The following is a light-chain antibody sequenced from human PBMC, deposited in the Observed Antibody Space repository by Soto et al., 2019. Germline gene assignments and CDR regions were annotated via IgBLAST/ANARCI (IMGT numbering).Light chain of an antibody. CDR3: KRYGSSPNT. CDR1: QSVSTSY. Sequence: EIVLTQSPATLSLSPGERATLSCGASQSVSTSYLAWYQQKPGLAPRLLIYDAPSRATGTQERFSGGGCGTDFTLTISRRELEVFAVYYCKRYGSSPNTLGQGTRLEIK. V-gene: IGKV3D-20*01. CDR2: DAP. J-gene: IGKJ5*01.